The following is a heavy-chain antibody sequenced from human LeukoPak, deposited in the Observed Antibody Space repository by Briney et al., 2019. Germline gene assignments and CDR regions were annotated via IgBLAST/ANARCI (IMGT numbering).Heavy chain of an antibody. CDR3: ARDLGLTISANWFDP. CDR1: GYSISSGYF. Sequence: SETLSLTCAVSGYSISSGYFWVWIRQPPGKGLEWIGSIYHTGATYYNPSLRSPVTISVDTSKNQFSLEVNSVTAADTAVYYCARDLGLTISANWFDPWGQGTLVTVST. J-gene: IGHJ5*02. D-gene: IGHD3-9*01. V-gene: IGHV4-38-2*02. CDR2: IYHTGAT.